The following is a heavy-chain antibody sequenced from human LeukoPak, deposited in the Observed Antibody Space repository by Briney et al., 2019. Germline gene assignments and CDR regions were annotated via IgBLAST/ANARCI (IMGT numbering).Heavy chain of an antibody. CDR2: IFYSGST. CDR1: GGSIISSDYY. D-gene: IGHD3-10*01. J-gene: IGHJ6*03. Sequence: PSETLSLTCTVSGGSIISSDYYWGWIRQPPGEGLEWIGTIFYSGSTYYNPSLKSRVTISVDTSKNQFSLKLSSVTAADTAVYYCAREGYGSGGYMDVWGKGTTVTISS. V-gene: IGHV4-39*07. CDR3: AREGYGSGGYMDV.